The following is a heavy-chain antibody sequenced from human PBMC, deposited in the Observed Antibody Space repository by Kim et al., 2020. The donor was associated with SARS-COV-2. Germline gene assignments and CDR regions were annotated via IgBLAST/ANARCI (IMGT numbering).Heavy chain of an antibody. CDR3: VRPLYEVLPLDVFAI. J-gene: IGHJ3*02. Sequence: SETLSLTCTVSGGSISNTPYYRGWIRQPPGKGLVWVGCISYSGRTYYNPSLNSRVTMYVDTSKNQIFLKLSSVTAAYTSVYHCVRPLYEVLPLDVFAIWG. CDR1: GGSISNTPYY. CDR2: ISYSGRT. V-gene: IGHV4-39*01. D-gene: IGHD3-16*01.